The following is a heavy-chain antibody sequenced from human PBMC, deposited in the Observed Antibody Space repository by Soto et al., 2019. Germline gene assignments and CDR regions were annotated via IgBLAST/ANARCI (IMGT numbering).Heavy chain of an antibody. CDR1: GYPFSNYA. Sequence: QVQLVQSGAEEKKPGASVKVSCKASGYPFSNYAMYWVRQAPGQGLEWMGWINAGNGNSKYSQKFQGRVTITRDTSANTAYMELDSLRSEDTAVYYCATSTYCSSSTCYQWYGMDVWGQVTTVTVSS. J-gene: IGHJ6*02. CDR3: ATSTYCSSSTCYQWYGMDV. D-gene: IGHD2-2*01. V-gene: IGHV1-3*05. CDR2: INAGNGNS.